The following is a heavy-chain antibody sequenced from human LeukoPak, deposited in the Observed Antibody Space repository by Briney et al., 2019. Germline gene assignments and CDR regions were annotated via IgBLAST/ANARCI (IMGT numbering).Heavy chain of an antibody. V-gene: IGHV1-18*01. Sequence: ASVKVSCKASGYTFTSYGISWVRQAPGQGLEWMGRISAYNGNTNYAQKLQGRVTMTTDTSTSTAYMELRSLRSDDTAVYYCARGHYRWLQLRGYFDYWGQGTLVTVSS. CDR2: ISAYNGNT. D-gene: IGHD5-24*01. CDR1: GYTFTSYG. CDR3: ARGHYRWLQLRGYFDY. J-gene: IGHJ4*02.